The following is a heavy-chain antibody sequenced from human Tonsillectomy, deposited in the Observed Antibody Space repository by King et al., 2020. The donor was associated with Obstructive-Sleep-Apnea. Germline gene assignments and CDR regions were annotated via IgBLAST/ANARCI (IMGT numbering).Heavy chain of an antibody. CDR3: VRNGYFCLEF. CDR2: IHHSGNT. Sequence: QVQLQESGPGLVKPSETLSLTCAVSDGSISSHDWWSWVRQPPGMGLEWIAEIHHSGNTNYNPSLKSRVTISADTSKNQFSLKLSSVTAADTAVYYCVRNGYFCLEFWGQGILVTVSS. D-gene: IGHD5-24*01. CDR1: DGSISSHDW. V-gene: IGHV4-4*02. J-gene: IGHJ4*02.